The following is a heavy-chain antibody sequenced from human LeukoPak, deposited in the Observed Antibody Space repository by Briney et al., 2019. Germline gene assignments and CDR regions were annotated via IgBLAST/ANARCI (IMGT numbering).Heavy chain of an antibody. CDR3: AKAGVWFGESSG. D-gene: IGHD3-10*01. CDR1: GFTFSSYA. CDR2: ISYDGSNK. Sequence: EGSLRLSCAASGFTFSSYAMHWVRQAPGKGLEWVAVISYDGSNKYYADSVKGRFTISRDNSKNTLYLQMTSLRAEDTAVYYCAKAGVWFGESSGGGQGTLVTVSS. J-gene: IGHJ4*02. V-gene: IGHV3-30*04.